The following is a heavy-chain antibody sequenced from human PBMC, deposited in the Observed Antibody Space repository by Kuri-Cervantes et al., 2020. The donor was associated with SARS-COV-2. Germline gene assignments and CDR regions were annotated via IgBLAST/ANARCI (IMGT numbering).Heavy chain of an antibody. Sequence: GSLRLSCAVYGGSFSGYYWSWIRQPPGKGLEWIGYIYYSGSTNYNPSLKSRVTISVDTSKNQFSLKLSSVTAADTAVYYCARVPIAAPEYWGQGTLVTVSS. V-gene: IGHV4-59*01. CDR2: IYYSGST. CDR3: ARVPIAAPEY. CDR1: GGSFSGYY. D-gene: IGHD6-13*01. J-gene: IGHJ4*02.